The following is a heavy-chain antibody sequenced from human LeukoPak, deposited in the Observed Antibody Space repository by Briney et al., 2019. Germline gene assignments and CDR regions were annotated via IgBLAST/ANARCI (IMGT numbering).Heavy chain of an antibody. V-gene: IGHV1-46*01. CDR1: GYTFTSYD. Sequence: ASVKVSCKASGYTFTSYDINWVRQATGQGLEWMGIINPSGGSTSYAQKFQGRVTMTRDTSTSTVYMELSSLRSDDTAVYYCARDIGYDFWSGYYFDYWGQGTLVTVSS. CDR3: ARDIGYDFWSGYYFDY. D-gene: IGHD3-3*01. J-gene: IGHJ4*02. CDR2: INPSGGST.